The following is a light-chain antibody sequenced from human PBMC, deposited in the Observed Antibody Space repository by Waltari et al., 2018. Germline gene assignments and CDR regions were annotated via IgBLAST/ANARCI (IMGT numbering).Light chain of an antibody. CDR3: AAWDDSLSGVV. V-gene: IGLV1-47*01. CDR2: GNN. CDR1: SSNIGSNY. Sequence: QSVLTQPPSASGTPGQRVTISCSGSSSNIGSNYVYWYQQPPGTAPKLLICGNNQRPSGVPDGFSGSKSGTSASLAISGLRSEDEADYYCAAWDDSLSGVVFGGGTKLTVL. J-gene: IGLJ2*01.